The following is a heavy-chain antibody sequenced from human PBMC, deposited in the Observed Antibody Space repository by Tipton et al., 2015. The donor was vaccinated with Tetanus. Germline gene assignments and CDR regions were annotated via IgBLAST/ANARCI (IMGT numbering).Heavy chain of an antibody. CDR2: IYYSGST. CDR3: ARAHYDFWSSDSYYYGMDV. J-gene: IGHJ6*02. Sequence: TLSLTCSVSGGSISSYFWSWIRQSPGQGLEWIGLIYYSGSTSYNPSLKSRVTISVDGSNNQFSLDLNSVTAADTAVYYCARAHYDFWSSDSYYYGMDVWGQGTTVTVSS. D-gene: IGHD3-3*01. CDR1: GGSISSYF. V-gene: IGHV4-59*12.